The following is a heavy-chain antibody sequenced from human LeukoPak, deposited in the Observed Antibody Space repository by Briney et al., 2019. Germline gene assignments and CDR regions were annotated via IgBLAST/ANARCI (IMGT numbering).Heavy chain of an antibody. CDR3: ARSKRVPEYYYGSGSYSNNWFDP. V-gene: IGHV4-34*01. D-gene: IGHD3-10*01. J-gene: IGHJ5*02. CDR2: INHSGST. CDR1: GGSFSGYY. Sequence: TSETLSLTCAVYGGSFSGYYWSWIRQPPGKGLEWIGEINHSGSTNYNPSLKSRVTISVDTSKNQFSLKLSSVTAADTAVYYCARSKRVPEYYYGSGSYSNNWFDPWGQGTLVTVSS.